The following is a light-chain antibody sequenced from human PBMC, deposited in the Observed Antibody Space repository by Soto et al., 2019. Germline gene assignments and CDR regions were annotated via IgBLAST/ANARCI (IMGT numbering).Light chain of an antibody. CDR1: SSNIGNNA. Sequence: QSVLTQPPSVSEAPRQRFTISCSGSSSNIGNNAVNWYQQLPGKAPKLLIYYDDLLPSGVSDRFSGSKSGTSASLAISGPQSEDEADYYCAAWDDSLNGYVFGTGTKVTVL. CDR2: YDD. CDR3: AAWDDSLNGYV. J-gene: IGLJ1*01. V-gene: IGLV1-36*01.